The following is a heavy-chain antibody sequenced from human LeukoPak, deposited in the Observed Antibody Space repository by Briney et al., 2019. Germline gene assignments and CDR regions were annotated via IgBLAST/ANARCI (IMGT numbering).Heavy chain of an antibody. D-gene: IGHD3-22*01. J-gene: IGHJ3*02. Sequence: ASVKVSCKASGGTFSSYAISWVRQAPGQGLEWMGGIIPIFGTANYAQKFQGRVTITADESTSTAYMELSSLRSEDTAVYYCARGRTYYYDSSGAHAFDIWGQGTMDTVSS. CDR2: IIPIFGTA. V-gene: IGHV1-69*13. CDR1: GGTFSSYA. CDR3: ARGRTYYYDSSGAHAFDI.